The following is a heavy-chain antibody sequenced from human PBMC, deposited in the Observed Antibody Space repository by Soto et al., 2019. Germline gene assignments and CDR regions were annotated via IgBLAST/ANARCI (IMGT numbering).Heavy chain of an antibody. D-gene: IGHD4-4*01. CDR3: AASSDYSNYVAFDI. Sequence: GASVKVSCKASGFTFTSSAMQWVRQAHGQRLEWIGWIVVGSGNTNYAQKFQERVTITRDMSTSTAYMELSSLRSEDTAVYYCAASSDYSNYVAFDIWGQGTMVTVSS. CDR2: IVVGSGNT. CDR1: GFTFTSSA. V-gene: IGHV1-58*02. J-gene: IGHJ3*02.